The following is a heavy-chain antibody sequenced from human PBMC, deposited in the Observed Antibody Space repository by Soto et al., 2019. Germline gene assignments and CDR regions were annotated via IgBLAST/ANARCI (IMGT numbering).Heavy chain of an antibody. Sequence: PGGSLRLSCAASGFTFSSYAMSWVRQAPGKGLEWVSAIGGSGGVTYYADSVKGRFTISRDNSKNTLYLQMNSLRAEDTAVYYCARDQLYYNDISGRPLNAFDVWGQGTMVTVSS. CDR3: ARDQLYYNDISGRPLNAFDV. D-gene: IGHD3-22*01. CDR1: GFTFSSYA. V-gene: IGHV3-23*01. J-gene: IGHJ3*01. CDR2: IGGSGGVT.